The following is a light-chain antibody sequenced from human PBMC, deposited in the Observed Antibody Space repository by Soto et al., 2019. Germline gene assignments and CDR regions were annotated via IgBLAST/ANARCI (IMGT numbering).Light chain of an antibody. CDR3: QQYGRSPFT. CDR1: QSVSSNN. CDR2: GAS. J-gene: IGKJ3*01. Sequence: EIVLTQSPGTLSLSPGERATLSCRASQSVSSNNLAWYQQRPGQAPRVVIYGASTRATGIPERFSGSGSGTDFTLTISRLEPEDFAVYYCQQYGRSPFTLGPRTKVDIK. V-gene: IGKV3-20*01.